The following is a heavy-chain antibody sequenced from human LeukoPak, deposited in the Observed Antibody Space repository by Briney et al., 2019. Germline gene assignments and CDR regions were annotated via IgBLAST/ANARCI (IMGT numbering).Heavy chain of an antibody. CDR3: ATNYGGNSGYFDY. V-gene: IGHV4-59*02. CDR1: GGSVSGYY. CDR2: IYYSGST. D-gene: IGHD4-23*01. J-gene: IGHJ4*02. Sequence: SETLSLTCTVSGGSVSGYYWSWIRQPPGKGLEWIGYIYYSGSTNYNPSLKSQVTISVDTSKNQFSLKLSSVTAADTAVYYCATNYGGNSGYFDYWGQGTLVTVSS.